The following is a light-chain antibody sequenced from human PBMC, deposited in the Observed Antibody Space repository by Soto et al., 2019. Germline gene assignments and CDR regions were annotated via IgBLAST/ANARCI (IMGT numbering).Light chain of an antibody. CDR1: SSDVGSYPY. V-gene: IGLV2-14*01. CDR2: DVN. J-gene: IGLJ2*01. CDR3: GSYTTSSTVV. Sequence: QSALTQPASVSGSPGQSITISCTGTSSDVGSYPYVSWYQQHPGIAPKLMIYDVNSRPSGVSNRFSGSKSGNTASLTISGLQAEDEADYYCGSYTTSSTVVFGGGTKLTVL.